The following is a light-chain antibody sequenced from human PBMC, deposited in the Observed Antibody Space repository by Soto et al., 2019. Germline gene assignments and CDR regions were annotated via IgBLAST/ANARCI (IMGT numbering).Light chain of an antibody. V-gene: IGKV1-39*01. J-gene: IGKJ2*02. Sequence: DIQMTQSPSSLSAYVGDRVTISCRPSQGISGYLNWYQQKPGKAPKLLIYAASSLQSGVTSRFSGSGSGTDFTLTISSLQPEDFATYYCQQSYSNLRTFGQGTKLEIK. CDR3: QQSYSNLRT. CDR1: QGISGY. CDR2: AAS.